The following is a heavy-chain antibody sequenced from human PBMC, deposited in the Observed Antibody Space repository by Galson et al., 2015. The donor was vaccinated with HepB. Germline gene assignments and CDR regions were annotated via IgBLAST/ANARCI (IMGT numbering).Heavy chain of an antibody. CDR3: AKLKYETPGAFDI. Sequence: SLRLSCAASGFTFSSYAMSWVRQAPGKGLEWVSAISGSGGSTYYADSVKGRFTISRDNSKNTLYLQMNSLRAEDTAVYYCAKLKYETPGAFDIWGQGTMVTVSS. CDR2: ISGSGGST. CDR1: GFTFSSYA. D-gene: IGHD2-15*01. V-gene: IGHV3-23*01. J-gene: IGHJ3*02.